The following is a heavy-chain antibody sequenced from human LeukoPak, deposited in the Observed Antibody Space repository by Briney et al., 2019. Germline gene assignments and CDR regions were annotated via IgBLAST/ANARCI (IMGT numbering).Heavy chain of an antibody. CDR2: INHSGST. CDR1: GGSFSGYY. J-gene: IGHJ5*02. Sequence: SETLSLTCAVYGGSFSGYYWSWIRQPPGKGLEWIGEINHSGSTNYNPSLKSRVTISGDTSKNQFSLKLSSVTAADTAVYYCARGIREKINWFDPWGQGTLVTVSS. V-gene: IGHV4-34*01. CDR3: ARGIREKINWFDP.